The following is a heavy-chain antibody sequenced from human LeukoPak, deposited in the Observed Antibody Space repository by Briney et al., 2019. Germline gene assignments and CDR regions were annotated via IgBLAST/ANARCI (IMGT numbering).Heavy chain of an antibody. V-gene: IGHV1-2*02. CDR3: AREIVGATRLDAFDI. CDR1: GYTFTGYY. CDR2: INPNSGGT. Sequence: GASVKVSCKASGYTFTGYYMHWVRQAPGQGLEWMGWINPNSGGTNYAQKFQGRVTMTRDTSISTAYMELSRLRSDGTAVYYCAREIVGATRLDAFDIWGQGTMVTVSS. D-gene: IGHD1-26*01. J-gene: IGHJ3*02.